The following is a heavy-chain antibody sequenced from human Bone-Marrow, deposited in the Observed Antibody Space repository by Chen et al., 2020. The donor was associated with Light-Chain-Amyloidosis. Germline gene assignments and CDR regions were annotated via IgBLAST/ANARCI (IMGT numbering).Heavy chain of an antibody. CDR1: GYTFPNYW. V-gene: IGHV5-51*01. Sequence: EVKXPGESLKISCKGPGYTFPNYWIGWVRQMPGKGLEWMGVIYPDDSDARYSPSFEGQVTISADKSITTAXXXXXXXXASXXXMYYCARRRDGYNFDYWGQGTLVTVSS. CDR2: IYPDDSDA. J-gene: IGHJ4*02. D-gene: IGHD2-21*01. CDR3: ARRRDGYNFDY.